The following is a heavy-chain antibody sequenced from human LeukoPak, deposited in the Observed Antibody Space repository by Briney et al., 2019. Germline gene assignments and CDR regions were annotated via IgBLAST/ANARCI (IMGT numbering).Heavy chain of an antibody. Sequence: SETLSLTCAVYGGSFSGYYWSWIRQPPGKGLEWIWEINHSGSTNYNPSLKSRVTISVDTSKNQFSLKLSSVTAADTAVYYCARGPYYYDSSGLDYWGQGTLVTVSS. CDR2: INHSGST. D-gene: IGHD3-22*01. CDR3: ARGPYYYDSSGLDY. J-gene: IGHJ4*02. CDR1: GGSFSGYY. V-gene: IGHV4-34*01.